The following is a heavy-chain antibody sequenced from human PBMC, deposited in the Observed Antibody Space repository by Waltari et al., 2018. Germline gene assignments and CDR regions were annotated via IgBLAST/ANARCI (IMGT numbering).Heavy chain of an antibody. D-gene: IGHD6-19*01. CDR2: SNSDGSST. J-gene: IGHJ6*02. V-gene: IGHV3-74*01. Sequence: EEQLVESGGGLAHPGESLRLSCAASGFTFSRYLMDLVRQAPRKGLGWGSRSNSDGSSTTYADSVKGRFTISRDNAKNTLYVQMNRLRAEDTAVYYCARVATKTYSSPVPGRPYYYGMDVWGQGTTVTVSS. CDR1: GFTFSRYL. CDR3: ARVATKTYSSPVPGRPYYYGMDV.